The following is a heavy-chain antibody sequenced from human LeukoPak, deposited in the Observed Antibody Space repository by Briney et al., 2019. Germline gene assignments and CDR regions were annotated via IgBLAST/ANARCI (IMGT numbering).Heavy chain of an antibody. J-gene: IGHJ6*02. Sequence: GGSLRLSCAASGFTFSSYAMSWVRQAPGKGLEWVSAISGSGGSTYYADSVKGRFTISRDNSKNTLYLQMNSLRAEDTAVYYCAKSVDSYGYQSYYYYGMDVWGQGTTVTVSS. V-gene: IGHV3-23*01. CDR1: GFTFSSYA. D-gene: IGHD5-18*01. CDR2: ISGSGGST. CDR3: AKSVDSYGYQSYYYYGMDV.